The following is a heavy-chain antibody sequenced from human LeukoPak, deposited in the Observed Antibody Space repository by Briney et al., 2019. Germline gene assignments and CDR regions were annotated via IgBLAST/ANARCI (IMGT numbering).Heavy chain of an antibody. CDR1: GYTFTTYA. V-gene: IGHV1-3*01. CDR3: ARAPYDFWSAYPDY. D-gene: IGHD3-3*01. J-gene: IGHJ4*02. CDR2: INADNGNT. Sequence: ASVKVSCKASGYTFTTYALHWVRQAPGQRLEWMGWINADNGNTKYSQKFQDRVTITRDTSANTAYMELSSLRSEDTAVFYCARAPYDFWSAYPDYWGQGTLVTVSS.